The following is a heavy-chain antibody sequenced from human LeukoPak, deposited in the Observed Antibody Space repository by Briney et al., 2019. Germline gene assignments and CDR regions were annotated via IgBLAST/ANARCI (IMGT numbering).Heavy chain of an antibody. Sequence: PGGSLRLSCAASGFTFSSYSMNWVRQAPGKGLEWVSSISSSSSYIYYADSVKGRFTISRDNAKNSLYLQMNSLRAEDTAVYYCARVRIWSGCDDYWGQGILVTVSS. CDR3: ARVRIWSGCDDY. CDR2: ISSSSSYI. V-gene: IGHV3-21*01. CDR1: GFTFSSYS. J-gene: IGHJ4*02. D-gene: IGHD3-3*01.